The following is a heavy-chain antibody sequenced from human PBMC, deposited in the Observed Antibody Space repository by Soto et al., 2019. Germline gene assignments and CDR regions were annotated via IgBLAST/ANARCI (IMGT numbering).Heavy chain of an antibody. D-gene: IGHD4-17*01. J-gene: IGHJ3*01. CDR3: TRDPNGDHIGAFAF. CDR2: IIGNGGT. V-gene: IGHV3-23*01. Sequence: EVQVLESGGGLVQPGGSLRLSCTTSQFIFSDYGLTWLRQAPGERLEWVSSIIGNGGTAYADSVRGRFSISRDNSKNTLYLRMDSLRVEDTAVYYCTRDPNGDHIGAFAFWGQGILVTVSS. CDR1: QFIFSDYG.